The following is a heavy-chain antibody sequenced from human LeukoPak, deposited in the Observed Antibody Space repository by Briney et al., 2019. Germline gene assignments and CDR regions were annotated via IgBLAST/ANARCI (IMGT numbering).Heavy chain of an antibody. D-gene: IGHD3-10*01. CDR3: ARDMVRGVIGFDY. CDR2: ISSSSGYI. J-gene: IGHJ4*02. CDR1: GFTFSSYS. Sequence: GGSLRLSCAASGFTFSSYSMNWVRQAPGKGLEWVSSISSSSGYIYYADSVKGRFTISRDNAKNSLYLQMDSLRAEDTAVYYCARDMVRGVIGFDYWGQGTLVTVSS. V-gene: IGHV3-21*01.